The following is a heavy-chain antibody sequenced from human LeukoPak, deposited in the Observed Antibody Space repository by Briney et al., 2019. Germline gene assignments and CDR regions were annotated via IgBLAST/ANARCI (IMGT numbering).Heavy chain of an antibody. J-gene: IGHJ3*01. CDR3: ARQFLVGSTFHAFDL. Sequence: SETLSLTCSVSVVSMNGYYWSWLRQSAGNRLELIWHVDSSGNTNYNPSLESRVTMSVDTSKKQFSLKLTSVTAADMAAYFCARQFLVGSTFHAFDLWGQGTRVTVSS. D-gene: IGHD1-26*01. CDR2: VDSSGNT. CDR1: VVSMNGYY. V-gene: IGHV4-4*07.